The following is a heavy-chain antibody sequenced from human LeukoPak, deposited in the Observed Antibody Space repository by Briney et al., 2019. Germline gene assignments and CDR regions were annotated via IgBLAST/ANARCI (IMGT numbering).Heavy chain of an antibody. J-gene: IGHJ4*02. CDR2: IYYDGST. V-gene: IGHV4-31*03. CDR1: GGSISSGGYY. Sequence: PSQTLSLTCTVSGGSISSGGYYWSWIRQHPGKGLEWIGYIYYDGSTYYNPSLKSRVTISVDTFKNHFSLKLSSVTAADTAVYFCASQQQLVEGFDYWGQGTLITVPS. D-gene: IGHD6-13*01. CDR3: ASQQQLVEGFDY.